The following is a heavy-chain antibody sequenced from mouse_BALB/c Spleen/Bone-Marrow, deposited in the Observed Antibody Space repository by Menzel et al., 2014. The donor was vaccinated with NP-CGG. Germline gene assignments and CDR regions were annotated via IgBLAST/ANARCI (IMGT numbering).Heavy chain of an antibody. V-gene: IGHV6-6*01. D-gene: IGHD1-1*01. CDR2: IRSKANNHAT. CDR3: ARLGRYYCGSSHYAMDY. J-gene: IGHJ4*01. CDR1: GFTFXDAW. Sequence: EVQRVESGGGLVQPGGSMKLSCAASGFTFXDAWMDWVRQSPEKGLEWVAEIRSKANNHATYYAESVKGRFTISRDDTKSGVYLKINSLKAKDTGIYYCARLGRYYCGSSHYAMDYWGQGTSVTVSS.